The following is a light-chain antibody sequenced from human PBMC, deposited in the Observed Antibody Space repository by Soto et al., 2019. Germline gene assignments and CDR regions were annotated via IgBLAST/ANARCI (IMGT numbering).Light chain of an antibody. V-gene: IGKV3-20*01. Sequence: EIVLTQSPGTLSLSPGERATLSCRASQSVSSSSYLAWYQQKPGQAPRLLIYGASSRATGITDRFSGSGSGTDFTLTISRLEPDDFAVYYCHQYGSSPSYTFGQGTKLEIK. CDR1: QSVSSSSY. CDR3: HQYGSSPSYT. CDR2: GAS. J-gene: IGKJ2*01.